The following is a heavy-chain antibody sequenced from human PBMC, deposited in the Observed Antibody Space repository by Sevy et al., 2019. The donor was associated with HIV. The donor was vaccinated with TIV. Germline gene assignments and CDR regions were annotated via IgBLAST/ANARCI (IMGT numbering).Heavy chain of an antibody. CDR3: ARHLSDTAMVTVLDFDY. V-gene: IGHV4-38-2*01. J-gene: IGHJ4*02. D-gene: IGHD5-18*01. CDR2: IYQSRST. Sequence: SETLSLTCAVSGYSISSGYYWGWIRQPPGKGLEWIGSIYQSRSTYYNPSLKSRVTISVDTSKNQFSLKLSSVTAADTAVYSCARHLSDTAMVTVLDFDYWGQGTLVTVSS. CDR1: GYSISSGYY.